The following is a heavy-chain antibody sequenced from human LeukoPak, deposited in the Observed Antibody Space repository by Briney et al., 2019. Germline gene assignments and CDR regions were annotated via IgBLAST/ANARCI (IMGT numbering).Heavy chain of an antibody. CDR3: ARSLRYCSSTSCYNNWFDP. CDR2: IYPGDSDT. CDR1: GYSFTSYW. D-gene: IGHD2-2*01. J-gene: IGHJ5*02. V-gene: IGHV5-51*01. Sequence: GESLKISRKGSGYSFTSYWIGWVRQMPGKGLEWMGIIYPGDSDTRYSPSFQGQVTISADKSISTAYLQWSSLKASDTAMYYCARSLRYCSSTSCYNNWFDPWGQGTLVTVSS.